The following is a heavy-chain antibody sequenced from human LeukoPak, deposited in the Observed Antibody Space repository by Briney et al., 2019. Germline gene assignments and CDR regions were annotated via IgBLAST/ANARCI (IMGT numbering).Heavy chain of an antibody. J-gene: IGHJ3*02. D-gene: IGHD1-7*01. CDR1: GGSISSSSYY. V-gene: IGHV4-39*07. Sequence: SETLSLTCTVSGGSISSSSYYWGWIRQPPGKGLEWIGSIYYSGSTYYNPSLKSRVTISVDTSKNQFSLRLSSVTATDTAVYYCARDFFSITGTTVDAFNIWGQGTMVTVSS. CDR3: ARDFFSITGTTVDAFNI. CDR2: IYYSGST.